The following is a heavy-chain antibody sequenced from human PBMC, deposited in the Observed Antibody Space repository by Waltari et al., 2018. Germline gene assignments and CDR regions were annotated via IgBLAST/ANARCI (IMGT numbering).Heavy chain of an antibody. Sequence: QVQLQESGSGLVKPSETLSLTCTVSGGSIRTYYWSGIRQPPGKGLEWIGYIYYSGSTNYNPSLKSRVTISLDTSKNQFSLKLSSVTAADTAVYYCARENYDSSGAFDIWGQGTMVTVSS. CDR2: IYYSGST. D-gene: IGHD3-22*01. CDR1: GGSIRTYY. J-gene: IGHJ3*02. V-gene: IGHV4-59*01. CDR3: ARENYDSSGAFDI.